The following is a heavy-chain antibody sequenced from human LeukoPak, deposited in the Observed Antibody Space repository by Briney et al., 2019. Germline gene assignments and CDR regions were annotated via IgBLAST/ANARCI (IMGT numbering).Heavy chain of an antibody. CDR1: GYTFTSYD. CDR3: AREPNHCSGGSCYSGIDY. Sequence: ASVKVSCKASGYTFTSYDINWVRQATGQGLEWMGWMNPNSGNTGYAQKFQGGVTMTRGTSISTAYMELSSLRSEDTAVYYCAREPNHCSGGSCYSGIDYWGQGTLVTVSS. J-gene: IGHJ4*02. CDR2: MNPNSGNT. D-gene: IGHD2-15*01. V-gene: IGHV1-8*01.